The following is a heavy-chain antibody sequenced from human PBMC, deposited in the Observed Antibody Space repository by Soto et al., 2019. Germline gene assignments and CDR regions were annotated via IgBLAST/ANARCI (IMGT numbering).Heavy chain of an antibody. V-gene: IGHV3-23*01. Sequence: GGSLRLSCAASGFTFSSYAMSWVRQAPGKGLECVSAISGSGGSTYYADSVKGRFTISRDNSKNTLYLQMNSLRAEDTAVYYCAKDLLPVVYMIVGVFDYWGQGTLVTVSS. D-gene: IGHD3-22*01. CDR2: ISGSGGST. CDR1: GFTFSSYA. CDR3: AKDLLPVVYMIVGVFDY. J-gene: IGHJ4*02.